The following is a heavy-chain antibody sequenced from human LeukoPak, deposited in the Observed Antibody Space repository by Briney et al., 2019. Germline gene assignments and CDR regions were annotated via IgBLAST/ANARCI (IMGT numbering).Heavy chain of an antibody. V-gene: IGHV1-8*01. D-gene: IGHD6-19*01. CDR1: GYTFTSYD. CDR3: ASPIAVAGLFDY. CDR2: MNPNSGNT. J-gene: IGHJ4*02. Sequence: ASVKVSCKASGYTFTSYDINWVRQATGQGLEWMGWMNPNSGNTGYAQKFQGRVTMTRNTSISTAYMELSRLRSDDTAVYYCASPIAVAGLFDYWGQGTLVTVSS.